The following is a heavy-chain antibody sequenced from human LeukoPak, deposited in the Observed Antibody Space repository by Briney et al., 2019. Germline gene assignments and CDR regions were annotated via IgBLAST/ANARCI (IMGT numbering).Heavy chain of an antibody. V-gene: IGHV1-69*05. Sequence: SVKVSCKASGGSFRSSTFAWVRQAPGRGLEWMGGIIPIFGTANYALEFQGRATITTDESTSTVYMELSSLISEDTAMYYCARGPLHVALSSGYLKWLDPWGQGSLVTVSS. J-gene: IGHJ5*02. CDR3: ARGPLHVALSSGYLKWLDP. CDR1: GGSFRSST. CDR2: IIPIFGTA. D-gene: IGHD3-22*01.